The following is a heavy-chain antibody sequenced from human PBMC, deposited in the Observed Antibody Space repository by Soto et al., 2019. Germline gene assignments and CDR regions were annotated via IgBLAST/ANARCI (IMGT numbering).Heavy chain of an antibody. CDR2: ISAYNTNT. J-gene: IGHJ4*02. Sequence: QVQLVQSGAEVKKPGASVKVSCKTSGYTFTSYHISWVRQAPGQGLEWMGWISAYNTNTNYAQKFQGRVTMTTDTLTSTAYMELRSLRADDTAVYYGARDTPPTDFWGQGTLVTVSS. V-gene: IGHV1-18*01. CDR3: ARDTPPTDF. CDR1: GYTFTSYH.